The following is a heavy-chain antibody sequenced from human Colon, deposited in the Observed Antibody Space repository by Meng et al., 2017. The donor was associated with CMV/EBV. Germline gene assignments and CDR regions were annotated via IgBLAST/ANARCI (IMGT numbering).Heavy chain of an antibody. CDR2: ISGSGGST. Sequence: GGSLRLSCAASGFTFSSYAMSWVRQAPGKGLEWVSAISGSGGSTYYADSVKGRFTISRDISKNTVFLQMDSLRAEDTAVYYCARDRDTSSHYTWFDPWGQGTLVTVSS. CDR1: GFTFSSYA. D-gene: IGHD2-2*01. CDR3: ARDRDTSSHYTWFDP. J-gene: IGHJ5*02. V-gene: IGHV3-23*01.